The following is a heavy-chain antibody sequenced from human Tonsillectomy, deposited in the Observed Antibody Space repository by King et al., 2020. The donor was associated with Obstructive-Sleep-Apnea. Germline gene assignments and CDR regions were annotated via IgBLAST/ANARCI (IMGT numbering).Heavy chain of an antibody. CDR3: ARDHSRSWYTHTLDYLDY. D-gene: IGHD6-13*01. Sequence: LQESGPGLVKPSQTLSLTCTVSGASIRSGGYYWNWIRQHPGKGLEWIGYIYYRGSTYYNPALKSRVIISVDTSKNQFSLKMSSVTAADTAVYYCARDHSRSWYTHTLDYLDYWGQGTLVTVSS. CDR1: GASIRSGGYY. CDR2: IYYRGST. V-gene: IGHV4-31*03. J-gene: IGHJ4*02.